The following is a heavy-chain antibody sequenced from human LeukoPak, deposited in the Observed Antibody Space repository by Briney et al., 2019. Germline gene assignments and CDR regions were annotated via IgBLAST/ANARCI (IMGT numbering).Heavy chain of an antibody. J-gene: IGHJ6*02. V-gene: IGHV3-64*01. CDR3: ARDRITMVRGVSPLYYYYYYDMDV. Sequence: GGSLRLSCAASGFTFSSYAMHWVRQAPGKGLEYVSAISSNGGSTYYANSVKGRFTISRDNSKNTLYLQMGSLRAEDMAVYYCARDRITMVRGVSPLYYYYYYDMDVWGQGTTVTVSS. CDR2: ISSNGGST. CDR1: GFTFSSYA. D-gene: IGHD3-10*01.